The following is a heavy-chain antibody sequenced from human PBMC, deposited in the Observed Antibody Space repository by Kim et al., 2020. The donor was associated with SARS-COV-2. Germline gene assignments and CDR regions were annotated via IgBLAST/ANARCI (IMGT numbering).Heavy chain of an antibody. CDR3: ATSPYYDSSGSRFDY. CDR2: FDPEDGET. V-gene: IGHV1-24*01. J-gene: IGHJ4*02. Sequence: ASVKVSCKVSGYTLTELSMHWVRQAPGKGLEWMGGFDPEDGETIYAQKFQGRVTMTEDTSTDTAYMELSSLRSEDTAVYYCATSPYYDSSGSRFDYWGQGTLVTVSS. CDR1: GYTLTELS. D-gene: IGHD3-22*01.